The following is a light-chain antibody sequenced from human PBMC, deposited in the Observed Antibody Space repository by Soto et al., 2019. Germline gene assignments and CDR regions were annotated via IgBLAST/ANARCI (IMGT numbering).Light chain of an antibody. V-gene: IGLV2-14*01. Sequence: QSVLTQPASVFGSPGQSITFSCTGTSSDVGGYNFVSWYQQHPGKAPKLMIYEVSNRPSGVSNRFSGSKSGNTASLTISGLQAEDEADYYCSSYTSSITRVFGGGTKLTVL. J-gene: IGLJ2*01. CDR2: EVS. CDR3: SSYTSSITRV. CDR1: SSDVGGYNF.